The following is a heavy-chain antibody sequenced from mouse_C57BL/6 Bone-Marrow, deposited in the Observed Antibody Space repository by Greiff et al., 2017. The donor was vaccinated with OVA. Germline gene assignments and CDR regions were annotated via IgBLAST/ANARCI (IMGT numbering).Heavy chain of an antibody. Sequence: VQLQRPGAELVKPGASVKMSCKASGYTFTSYWITWVKQRPGQGLEWIGDIYPGSGSTNYNEKFKSKATLTVDTSSSTAYMQLSSLTSEDSAVYYCARNYYGSSNVWGTGTTVTVSS. V-gene: IGHV1-55*01. CDR3: ARNYYGSSNV. CDR2: IYPGSGST. CDR1: GYTFTSYW. D-gene: IGHD1-1*01. J-gene: IGHJ1*03.